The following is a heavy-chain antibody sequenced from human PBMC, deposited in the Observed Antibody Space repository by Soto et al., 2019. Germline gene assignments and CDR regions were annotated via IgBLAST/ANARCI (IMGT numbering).Heavy chain of an antibody. CDR3: AKDSSSVWSRCIDF. CDR2: ISDAGDRT. J-gene: IGHJ4*02. V-gene: IGHV3-23*01. D-gene: IGHD6-19*01. CDR1: GFPFSNYA. Sequence: GGSLRLSCAATGFPFSNYAITWVRRAAGKGLEWVSAISDAGDRTNYEDSVRARFTVSRDNSKNTLYQQMNTLRAEATAVYCGAKDSSSVWSRCIDFWGQGTLVTVSS.